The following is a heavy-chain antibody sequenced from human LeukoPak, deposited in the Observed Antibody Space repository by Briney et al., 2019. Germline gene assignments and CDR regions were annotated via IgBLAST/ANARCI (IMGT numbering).Heavy chain of an antibody. CDR2: IHYSGST. CDR1: GGSISTYY. V-gene: IGHV4-59*08. J-gene: IGHJ2*01. CDR3: ARLIGGVAYFDL. Sequence: SETLSLTCTVSGGSISTYYWSWIRQPPGKGLEWIGYIHYSGSTNYNPPLKSRVAISLDTSKNQFSLKLGFVTAADTAVYYCARLIGGVAYFDLWGRGTLVTVSS.